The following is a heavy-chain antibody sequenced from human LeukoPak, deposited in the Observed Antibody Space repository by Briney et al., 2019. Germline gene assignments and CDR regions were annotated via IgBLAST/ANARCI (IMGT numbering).Heavy chain of an antibody. V-gene: IGHV3-49*04. CDR1: GFIFSNAW. CDR3: TRDYNGFFDC. D-gene: IGHD5-12*01. J-gene: IGHJ4*02. CDR2: IRSRAYGGTT. Sequence: GGSLRLSCAASGFIFSNAWMSWVRQAPGKGLEWVGFIRSRAYGGTTENAASVKGRFTISRDDSKSIAYLQMNSLKTEDTAVYYCTRDYNGFFDCWGQGTLVTVSS.